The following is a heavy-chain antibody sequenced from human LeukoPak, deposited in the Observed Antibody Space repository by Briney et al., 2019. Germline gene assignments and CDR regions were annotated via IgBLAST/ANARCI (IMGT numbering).Heavy chain of an antibody. V-gene: IGHV1-69*06. CDR1: GGTFSNYA. D-gene: IGHD2-2*01. CDR3: ARERVYCISTSCYFDY. J-gene: IGHJ4*02. CDR2: IIPIIGTA. Sequence: GASVKVSCKASGGTFSNYAISWVRQAPGQGLEWMGGIIPIIGTANYAQKFQGRVRITADKSTSTAHMELSSLRSEDTAVYYCARERVYCISTSCYFDYWGQGTLVTVSS.